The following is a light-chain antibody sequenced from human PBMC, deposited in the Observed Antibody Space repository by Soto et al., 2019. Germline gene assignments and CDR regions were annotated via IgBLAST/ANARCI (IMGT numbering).Light chain of an antibody. J-gene: IGLJ3*02. CDR1: SSNIGAGYD. Sequence: QSVLTQPPSVSGAPGQRVTISCTGSSSNIGAGYDVHWYQQHPGTAPKLLIYGNSNRPSGVPHRFSGSKSGTSASLAITGLRAEDEADYYCQSYASSLSGLVFGGGTKVTVL. CDR3: QSYASSLSGLV. V-gene: IGLV1-40*01. CDR2: GNS.